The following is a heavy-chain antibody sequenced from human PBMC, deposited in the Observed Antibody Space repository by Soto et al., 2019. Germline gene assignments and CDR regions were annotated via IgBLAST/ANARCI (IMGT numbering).Heavy chain of an antibody. Sequence: GGSLRLSCAASGFTFSSYAMSWVRQSPGRGLTWVSVITGSGGSTYYADSVKGRFTISRDNSNNTLYLQMNSLRADDTAVYYCAKRDNQYWGQGTLVTVSS. V-gene: IGHV3-23*01. CDR2: ITGSGGST. J-gene: IGHJ4*02. CDR3: AKRDNQY. CDR1: GFTFSSYA.